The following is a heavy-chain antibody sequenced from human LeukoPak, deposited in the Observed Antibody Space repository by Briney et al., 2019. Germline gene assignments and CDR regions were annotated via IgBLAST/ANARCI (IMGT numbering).Heavy chain of an antibody. CDR1: GFTFSSYW. V-gene: IGHV3-7*01. CDR3: ASDGYFEPYDY. Sequence: GGSLRLSCAASGFTFSSYWMRWVRQAPGKGLEWVANIKQDGSETYYVDSVKGRFTISRDNAKNSLYLQMNSLRAEDTAVYYCASDGYFEPYDYWGQGTLVTVSS. J-gene: IGHJ4*02. D-gene: IGHD2/OR15-2a*01. CDR2: IKQDGSET.